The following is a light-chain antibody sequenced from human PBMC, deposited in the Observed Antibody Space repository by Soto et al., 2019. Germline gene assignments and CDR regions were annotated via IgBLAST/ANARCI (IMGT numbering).Light chain of an antibody. V-gene: IGKV3-15*01. CDR3: QQYNKWPPT. CDR1: HSVTSN. J-gene: IGKJ1*01. Sequence: EIVMTQSPGTLSVSPGERATLSCRASHSVTSNLAWYQQKPGQAPRLLIYAASTRAPGIPARFSGSGSVTEFTLTISSLQSEDFAVYHCQQYNKWPPTFGQGTKVDIK. CDR2: AAS.